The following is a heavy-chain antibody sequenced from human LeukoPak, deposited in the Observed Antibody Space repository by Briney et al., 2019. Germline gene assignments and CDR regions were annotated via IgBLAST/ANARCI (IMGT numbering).Heavy chain of an antibody. CDR2: IRWNSGSI. Sequence: PGRSLRLSCAASGFTFDDYAMHWVRQAPGKGLEWVSGIRWNSGSIGYADSVKGRFTISRDNAKNSLYLQMNSLRAEDTALYYFAKSSRIVIVPAASFDYWGQGTLVTVSP. CDR3: AKSSRIVIVPAASFDY. J-gene: IGHJ4*02. CDR1: GFTFDDYA. V-gene: IGHV3-9*01. D-gene: IGHD2-2*01.